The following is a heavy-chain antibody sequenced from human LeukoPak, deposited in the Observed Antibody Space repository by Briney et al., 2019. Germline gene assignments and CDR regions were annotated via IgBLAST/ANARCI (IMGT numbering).Heavy chain of an antibody. D-gene: IGHD3-22*01. J-gene: IGHJ4*02. Sequence: GGSLRLSCAASGFTFSSYSMNWVRQAPGKGLEWVSSISSSSSYIYYADSVKGRFTISRDNAKNSLYLQMNSLRAGDTAVYYCARALYAYYYDSSGSFDYWGQGTLVTVSS. CDR1: GFTFSSYS. CDR3: ARALYAYYYDSSGSFDY. CDR2: ISSSSSYI. V-gene: IGHV3-21*01.